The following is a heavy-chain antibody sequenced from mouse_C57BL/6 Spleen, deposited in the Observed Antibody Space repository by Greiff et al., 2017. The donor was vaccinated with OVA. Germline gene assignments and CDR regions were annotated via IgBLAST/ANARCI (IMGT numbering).Heavy chain of an antibody. Sequence: QVQLQQSGAELVRPGASVTLSCKASGYTFTDYEMHWVKQTPVHGLEWIGAIDPETGGTAYNQKFKGKAILTADKSSSTAYMELRSLTSEDSAVYDCTPYYSNYSWFAYWGQGTLVTVSA. J-gene: IGHJ3*01. CDR2: IDPETGGT. V-gene: IGHV1-15*01. D-gene: IGHD2-5*01. CDR1: GYTFTDYE. CDR3: TPYYSNYSWFAY.